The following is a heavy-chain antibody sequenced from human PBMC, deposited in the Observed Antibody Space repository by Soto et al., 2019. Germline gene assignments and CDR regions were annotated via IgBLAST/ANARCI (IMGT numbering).Heavy chain of an antibody. CDR3: ARMYYALSGFDI. D-gene: IGHD2-2*01. J-gene: IGHJ3*02. V-gene: IGHV4-59*05. CDR2: IYYSGTT. CDR1: GGSISGSY. Sequence: PSETLSLTCTVSGGSISGSYWSWIRQPPGKGLEWIGSIYYSGTTYYSPSLKSRVTISVDTSKNQFSVKLSSVTAADTAVYYCARMYYALSGFDIWGQGTMVTVSS.